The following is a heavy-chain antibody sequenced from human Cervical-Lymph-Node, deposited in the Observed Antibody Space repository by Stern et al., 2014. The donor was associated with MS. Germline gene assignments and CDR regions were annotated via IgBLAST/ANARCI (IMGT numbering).Heavy chain of an antibody. J-gene: IGHJ2*01. D-gene: IGHD4-11*01. CDR2: VYYSGIT. V-gene: IGHV4-39*01. CDR3: ARGVTAVTNYVPNWCFDL. CDR1: GGSITNRDY. Sequence: QLQLQESGPGLVKPSETLSLTCTVSGGSITNRDYWGWIRQPPGKGLEWIGSVYYSGITYYRPSLKSRAAISIATARNQFFLRLNFVTATDTAVYFCARGVTAVTNYVPNWCFDLWGRGTLVTVSS.